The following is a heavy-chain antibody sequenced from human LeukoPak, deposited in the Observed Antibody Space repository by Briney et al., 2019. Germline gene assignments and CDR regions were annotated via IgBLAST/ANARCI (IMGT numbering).Heavy chain of an antibody. CDR3: ARVQYDILTGYYRQYYFDY. Sequence: PGGSLRLSCAASGFTVSSNYMSWVRQAPGKGLEWVSVIYSGGNTYYADSVKGRFTISRDNSKNTLYLQMNSLRAEDTAVYYCARVQYDILTGYYRQYYFDYWGQGTLVTVSS. D-gene: IGHD3-9*01. V-gene: IGHV3-66*01. CDR1: GFTVSSNY. CDR2: IYSGGNT. J-gene: IGHJ4*02.